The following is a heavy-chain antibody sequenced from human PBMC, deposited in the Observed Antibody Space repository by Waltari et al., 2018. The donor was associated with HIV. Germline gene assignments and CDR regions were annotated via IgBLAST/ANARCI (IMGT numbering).Heavy chain of an antibody. J-gene: IGHJ4*02. Sequence: EVQLVEFGGGLVQPGRSLRLSCTGFGFSFGDFPISWFRRAPGKGWEWVGLIRIRIYGGATEYAASAKGRFTISRDDLKSVAYLQMNSLKTEDTAVYYCTRSSTLDYWGQGTLVTVSS. D-gene: IGHD6-19*01. CDR1: GFSFGDFP. CDR2: IRIRIYGGAT. CDR3: TRSSTLDY. V-gene: IGHV3-49*03.